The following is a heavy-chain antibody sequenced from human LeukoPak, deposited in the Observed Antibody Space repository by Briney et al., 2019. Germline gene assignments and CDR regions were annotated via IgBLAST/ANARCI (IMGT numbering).Heavy chain of an antibody. D-gene: IGHD3-3*02. CDR2: ISTSGST. CDR1: SGSISSSSYY. Sequence: PSETLSLTCTVSSGSISSSSYYWSWIRQPAGKGLEWIGRISTSGSTNYNPSLKSRITISVDTSKNQFSLKLSSVTAADTAVYYCARSAGGGIFGVVITWFDPWGQGTLVTVSS. J-gene: IGHJ5*02. V-gene: IGHV4-61*02. CDR3: ARSAGGGIFGVVITWFDP.